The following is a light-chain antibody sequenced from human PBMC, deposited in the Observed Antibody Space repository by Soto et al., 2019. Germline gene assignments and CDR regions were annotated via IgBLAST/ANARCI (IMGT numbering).Light chain of an antibody. V-gene: IGKV3-15*01. Sequence: EIVMTQSPATLSVSPGERATLSCRASQSVSSNLAWYQQKPGQAPRLLIYGASTSATGIPARFSGNRSGTEYTLTINSLRSEDFAVYYCQQYNNWPPYTFGQGTKLEIK. CDR2: GAS. CDR1: QSVSSN. J-gene: IGKJ2*01. CDR3: QQYNNWPPYT.